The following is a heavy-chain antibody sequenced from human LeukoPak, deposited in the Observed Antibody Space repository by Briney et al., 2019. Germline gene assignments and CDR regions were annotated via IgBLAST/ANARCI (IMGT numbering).Heavy chain of an antibody. Sequence: SETLSLTCRVFGGSVLNHYWSWLRQSPGKGLEWIGYTYSNGRTNYNPSLKSRVNISVDTSENQFSLRLTSVTAADTAVYYCVRVKSGSISDSWGQGTLVTVSS. CDR3: VRVKSGSISDS. J-gene: IGHJ4*02. CDR1: GGSVLNHY. V-gene: IGHV4-59*02. CDR2: TYSNGRT. D-gene: IGHD1-26*01.